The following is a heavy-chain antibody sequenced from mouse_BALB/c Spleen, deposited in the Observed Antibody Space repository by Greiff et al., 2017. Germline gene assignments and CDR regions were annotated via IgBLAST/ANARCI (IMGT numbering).Heavy chain of an antibody. V-gene: IGHV5-6-3*01. CDR1: GFTFSSYG. CDR2: INSNGGST. CDR3: ARRYYGNYGYYFDY. Sequence: EVMLVESGGGLVQPGGSLKLSCAASGFTFSSYGMSWVRQTPDKRLELVATINSNGGSTYYPDSVKGRFTISRDNAKNTLYLQMSSLKSEDTAMYYCARRYYGNYGYYFDYWAKAPLSQSPQ. D-gene: IGHD2-1*01. J-gene: IGHJ2*01.